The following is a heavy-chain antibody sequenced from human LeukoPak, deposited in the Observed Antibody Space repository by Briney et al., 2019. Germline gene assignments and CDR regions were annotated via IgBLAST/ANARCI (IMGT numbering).Heavy chain of an antibody. V-gene: IGHV4-38-2*01. Sequence: SETLSLTCAVSGYSISSGYYWGWIRQPPGKGLEWIGSIYHSGSTYYNPSLKSRVTISVDTSKNQFSLKLTSVTAADTAVYHCVRYFDWPYAFDIWGQGTMVTVSS. J-gene: IGHJ3*02. CDR3: VRYFDWPYAFDI. CDR2: IYHSGST. CDR1: GYSISSGYY. D-gene: IGHD3-9*01.